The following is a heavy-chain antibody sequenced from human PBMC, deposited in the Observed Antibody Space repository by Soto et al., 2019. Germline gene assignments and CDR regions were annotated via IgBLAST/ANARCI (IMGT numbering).Heavy chain of an antibody. CDR2: IWYDGSNK. CDR1: GFTFSNHA. V-gene: IGHV3-33*01. Sequence: QVQLVESGGGVVQPGTSLRPSCTTSGFTFSNHAMHWVRQAPGKGLEWVAQIWYDGSNKYYADSVKGRFTISRDNSRNMVYVQMNSLRVEDTAVYYCARDGQQLAPYALDVWGQGTAVTVSS. J-gene: IGHJ6*02. D-gene: IGHD6-13*01. CDR3: ARDGQQLAPYALDV.